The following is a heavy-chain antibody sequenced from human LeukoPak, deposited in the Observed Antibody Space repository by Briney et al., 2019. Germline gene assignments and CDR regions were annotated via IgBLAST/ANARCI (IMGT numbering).Heavy chain of an antibody. D-gene: IGHD3-22*01. V-gene: IGHV3-48*04. CDR1: GFTFSSYS. J-gene: IGHJ3*02. Sequence: PGGSLRLSCAASGFTFSSYSMNWVRQAPGKGLEWISYMSGFGSTIYYADSVKGRFTISRDNAKNSLYLQMNSLRAEDTAVYYCARDGYYYDSSGYYGAFDIWGQGTMVTVSS. CDR2: MSGFGSTI. CDR3: ARDGYYYDSSGYYGAFDI.